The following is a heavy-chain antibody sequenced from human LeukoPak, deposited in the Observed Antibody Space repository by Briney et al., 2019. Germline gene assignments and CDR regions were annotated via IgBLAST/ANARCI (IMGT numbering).Heavy chain of an antibody. CDR2: INHSGST. V-gene: IGHV4-34*01. D-gene: IGHD4-23*01. Sequence: SETLSLTCAVYGGSLSDYYWSWVRQPPGKGLEWIGEINHSGSTNYNPSLESRVTISVDTSKNQFSLKLSSVTAADTAVYYCARPSPYGGLPSYYFDYLGQGTLVTVSS. J-gene: IGHJ4*02. CDR1: GGSLSDYY. CDR3: ARPSPYGGLPSYYFDY.